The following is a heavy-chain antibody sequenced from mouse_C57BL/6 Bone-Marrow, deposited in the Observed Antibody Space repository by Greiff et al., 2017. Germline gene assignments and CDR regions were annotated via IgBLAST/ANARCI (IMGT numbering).Heavy chain of an antibody. Sequence: QVQLKESGPGLVQPSQSLSITCTVSGFSLTSYGVHWVRQSPGKGLEWLGVIWGGGSTDYNAAFISRLSVSKDNSKTQVFLKMNSLQADDTAIYYFASSRYGYYEAWFAYWGQGTLVTVSA. CDR2: IWGGGST. V-gene: IGHV2-2*01. CDR1: GFSLTSYG. J-gene: IGHJ3*01. D-gene: IGHD2-3*01. CDR3: ASSRYGYYEAWFAY.